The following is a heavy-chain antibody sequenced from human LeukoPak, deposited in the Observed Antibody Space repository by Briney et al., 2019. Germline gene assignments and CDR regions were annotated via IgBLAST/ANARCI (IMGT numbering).Heavy chain of an antibody. J-gene: IGHJ5*02. CDR2: ISYDGSNK. Sequence: PGRSLRLSCAASGFTFSSYAMHWVRQAPGKGLEWVAVISYDGSNKHYADSVKGRFTISRDNSKNTLYLQMNSLRAEDTAVYYCAGQLAVGRFLEWLFTNNWFDPWGQGTLVTVSS. D-gene: IGHD3-3*01. CDR1: GFTFSSYA. CDR3: AGQLAVGRFLEWLFTNNWFDP. V-gene: IGHV3-30*01.